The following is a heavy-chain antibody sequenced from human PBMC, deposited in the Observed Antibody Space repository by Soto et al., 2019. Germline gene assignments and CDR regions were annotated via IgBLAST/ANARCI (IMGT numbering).Heavy chain of an antibody. CDR1: GFIFSSSV. Sequence: TGGSLRLSCVASGFIFSSSVMSWVRQAPGKGLEWVSSISDRGDKTYNADFVEGRFFISRDNSKNTLYLEMNSLRAEDAAVYYCAKDRVATSIWGQGTLVTVSS. CDR3: AKDRVATSI. D-gene: IGHD5-12*01. J-gene: IGHJ4*01. V-gene: IGHV3-23*01. CDR2: ISDRGDKT.